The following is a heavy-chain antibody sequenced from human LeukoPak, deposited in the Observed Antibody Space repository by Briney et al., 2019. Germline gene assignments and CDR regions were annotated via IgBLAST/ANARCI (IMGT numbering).Heavy chain of an antibody. D-gene: IGHD3-22*01. CDR1: GFTFGDYA. Sequence: PGGSLRLSCTASGFTFGDYAMSWFRQAPGKGLEWVGFIRSKAYGGTTEYAASAKGRFTISRDDSKSIAYLQMNSLKTEDTAVYYCTRAGDYYYDSSGYAPGYWGQGTLVTVSS. CDR3: TRAGDYYYDSSGYAPGY. V-gene: IGHV3-49*03. J-gene: IGHJ4*02. CDR2: IRSKAYGGTT.